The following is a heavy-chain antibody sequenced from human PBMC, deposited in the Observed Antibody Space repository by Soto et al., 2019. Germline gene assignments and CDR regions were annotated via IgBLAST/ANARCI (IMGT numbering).Heavy chain of an antibody. CDR1: GGTFSRYS. D-gene: IGHD2-2*01. CDR3: AREDRDRETGLVPAAIDGMDV. J-gene: IGHJ6*02. V-gene: IGHV1-69*08. CDR2: IIPIFGIA. Sequence: QVQLVQSGAEVKKPGSSVKVSCKASGGTFSRYSITWVRQAPGHGLEWIGRIIPIFGIASYAQKFQGRVTITADESTSTAYMELSSLRSDDTAVYHCAREDRDRETGLVPAAIDGMDVWGQGTTVTVFS.